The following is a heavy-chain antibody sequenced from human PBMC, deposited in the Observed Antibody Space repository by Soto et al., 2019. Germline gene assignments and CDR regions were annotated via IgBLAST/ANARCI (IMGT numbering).Heavy chain of an antibody. V-gene: IGHV3-30*18. Sequence: QVQLVESGGGVVQPGRSLRLSCAASGFTFSSYGMHWVRQAPGKGLEWVAGISYDGSNKYYADSVKGPFTITRDNSKNSLSVQMNSLRAEHTAVYYCAKDYYVEDTGYGMDVWCQGTTVTVSS. CDR2: ISYDGSNK. D-gene: IGHD3-10*02. J-gene: IGHJ6*02. CDR1: GFTFSSYG. CDR3: AKDYYVEDTGYGMDV.